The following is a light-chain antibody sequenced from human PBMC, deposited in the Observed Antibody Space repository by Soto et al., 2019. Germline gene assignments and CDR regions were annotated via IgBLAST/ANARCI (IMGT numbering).Light chain of an antibody. Sequence: QSVLTQPPSASGSPGQSVAISCTGTSSDVGGYNYVSWYQQHPGKAPKLMIYEVNKRPSGVPDRFSGSKSGNTASLTISGLQAEDEANYYCCSYAGSRTLLFGGGTKLTVL. CDR1: SSDVGGYNY. CDR2: EVN. V-gene: IGLV2-8*01. J-gene: IGLJ2*01. CDR3: CSYAGSRTLL.